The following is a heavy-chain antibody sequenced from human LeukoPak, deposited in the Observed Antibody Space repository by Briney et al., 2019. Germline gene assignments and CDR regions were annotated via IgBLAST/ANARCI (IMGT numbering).Heavy chain of an antibody. Sequence: PSETLSLTCTVSGGSISSSSYYWGWIRQPPGKGLEWIGSIYYSGSTYYNPSLKSRVTISVDTSKNQFSLRLSSVTAADTAVYYCARDGYCGGDCSIDFDYWGQGTLVTVSS. CDR3: ARDGYCGGDCSIDFDY. CDR2: IYYSGST. D-gene: IGHD2-21*02. V-gene: IGHV4-39*07. J-gene: IGHJ4*02. CDR1: GGSISSSSYY.